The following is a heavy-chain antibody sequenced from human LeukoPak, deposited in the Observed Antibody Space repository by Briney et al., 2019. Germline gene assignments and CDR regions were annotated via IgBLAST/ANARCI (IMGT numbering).Heavy chain of an antibody. CDR2: IIPIFGTA. J-gene: IGHJ4*02. CDR3: TRDPGFGDLLYYFDY. Sequence: ASVKVSCKASGYTFTGYYMHWVRQAPGQGLEWMGGIIPIFGTANYAQKFQGRVTMTRDMSTSTVYMELSSLRSEDTAVYYCTRDPGFGDLLYYFDYWGQGTLVTVSS. V-gene: IGHV1-46*01. CDR1: GYTFTGYY. D-gene: IGHD3-10*01.